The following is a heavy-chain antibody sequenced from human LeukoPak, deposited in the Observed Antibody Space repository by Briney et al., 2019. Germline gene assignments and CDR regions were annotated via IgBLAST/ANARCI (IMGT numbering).Heavy chain of an antibody. Sequence: GRSLRLSCAASGFTFSSYGMHWVRQAPGKGLEWVAVISYDGSNKYYADSVKGRFTISRDNSKNSLYLQMNSLRAEDTAVYYCARGRRGSSTSCHDYWGQGTLVTVSS. D-gene: IGHD2-2*01. CDR1: GFTFSSYG. CDR3: ARGRRGSSTSCHDY. J-gene: IGHJ4*02. V-gene: IGHV3-30*03. CDR2: ISYDGSNK.